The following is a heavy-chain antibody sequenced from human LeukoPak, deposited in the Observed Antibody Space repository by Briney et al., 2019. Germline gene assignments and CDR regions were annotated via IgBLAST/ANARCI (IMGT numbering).Heavy chain of an antibody. CDR2: ISSSSYI. CDR1: GFTFSSYS. Sequence: PGGSLRLSCAASGFTFSSYSMNWVRQAPGKGLEWVSSISSSSYIYYADSVKGRFTISRDNSKNSLYLQMNSLRAEDTAVYYCARLAGDEDDYWGQGTLVTVSS. CDR3: ARLAGDEDDY. J-gene: IGHJ4*02. V-gene: IGHV3-21*01.